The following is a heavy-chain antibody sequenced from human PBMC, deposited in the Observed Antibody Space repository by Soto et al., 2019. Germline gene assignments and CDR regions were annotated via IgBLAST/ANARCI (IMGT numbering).Heavy chain of an antibody. CDR1: GFTFSSFS. D-gene: IGHD6-19*01. Sequence: EVQLVESGGGLVQPGGSLRLSCVASGFTFSSFSMNWVRQSPGKGVEWVSYISTTSSTIHYADSVKGRFTISRDNAKNSLYLQMISLRDEDTAVYYCARDGAISGCFDYWGQGTLVTVSS. CDR2: ISTTSSTI. J-gene: IGHJ4*02. V-gene: IGHV3-48*02. CDR3: ARDGAISGCFDY.